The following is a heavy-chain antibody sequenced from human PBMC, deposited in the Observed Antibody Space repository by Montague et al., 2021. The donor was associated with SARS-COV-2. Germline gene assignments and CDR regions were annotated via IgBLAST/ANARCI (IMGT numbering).Heavy chain of an antibody. CDR3: ARPGDSSRWYSLPNS. V-gene: IGHV3-64*01. CDR2: ISSNGGAT. CDR1: GFTFSSYG. D-gene: IGHD6-13*01. Sequence: SLRLSCAASGFTFSSYGLFWVRQAPGKGLEYVSAISSNGGATYYANSAKGRFTISRDNSKNTLYLQMGSLRTEDMAVYYCARPGDSSRWYSLPNSWGQGTLVTVSS. J-gene: IGHJ4*02.